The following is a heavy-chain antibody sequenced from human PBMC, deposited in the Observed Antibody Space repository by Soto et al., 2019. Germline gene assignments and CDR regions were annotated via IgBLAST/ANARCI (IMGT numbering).Heavy chain of an antibody. CDR2: ICPSDSDT. V-gene: IGHV5-51*01. J-gene: IGHJ4*02. CDR1: GYNFAGYW. Sequence: GESLKISCKGSGYNFAGYWIAWVRQMPGKGLELMGIICPSDSDTRYRPSFQGQVTISADKSISSAYLQWSSLRASDTAMYYCARGGVSTRTFDYWGQGTPVTVSS. D-gene: IGHD3-3*01. CDR3: ARGGVSTRTFDY.